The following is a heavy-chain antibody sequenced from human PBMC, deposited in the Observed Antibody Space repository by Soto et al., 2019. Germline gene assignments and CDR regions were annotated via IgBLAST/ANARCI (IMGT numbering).Heavy chain of an antibody. CDR2: IYYSGRT. D-gene: IGHD3-10*02. Sequence: ASETLSLTCNVSGGSSSSHYYWSWIRQPPGKGLEWIGSIYYSGRTYYNPSLKSRVTISVDTSKNQFSLELSSVTAADTAVYYCARDDGYYYVSWGQGALVTV. J-gene: IGHJ5*02. CDR3: ARDDGYYYVS. V-gene: IGHV4-30-4*01. CDR1: GGSSSSHYY.